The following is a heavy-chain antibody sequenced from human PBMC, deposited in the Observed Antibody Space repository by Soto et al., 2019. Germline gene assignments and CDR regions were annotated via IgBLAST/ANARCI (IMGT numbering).Heavy chain of an antibody. CDR1: GYTFTGYY. Sequence: ASVKVSCKASGYTFTGYYMHWVRQAPGQGLEWMGWINPNSGGTNYAQKFQGRVTMTRDTSISTAYMELSRLRSDDTAVYYCARGGGGGLNTAMVTLGLYYYYGMDVWGQGTTVNVSS. CDR3: ARGGGGGLNTAMVTLGLYYYYGMDV. CDR2: INPNSGGT. V-gene: IGHV1-2*02. J-gene: IGHJ6*02. D-gene: IGHD5-18*01.